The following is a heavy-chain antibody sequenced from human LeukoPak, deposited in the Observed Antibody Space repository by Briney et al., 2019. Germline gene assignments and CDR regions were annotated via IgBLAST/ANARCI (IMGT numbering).Heavy chain of an antibody. D-gene: IGHD6-19*01. J-gene: IGHJ3*02. V-gene: IGHV4-59*01. Sequence: PSETLSLTCAVYGGSFSGYYWSWIRQPPGKGLEWIGYIYYSGSTNYNPSLKSRVTISVDTSKNQFSLKLSSVTAADTAVYYCARESYSSGWSAFDIWGQGTMVTVSS. CDR1: GGSFSGYY. CDR3: ARESYSSGWSAFDI. CDR2: IYYSGST.